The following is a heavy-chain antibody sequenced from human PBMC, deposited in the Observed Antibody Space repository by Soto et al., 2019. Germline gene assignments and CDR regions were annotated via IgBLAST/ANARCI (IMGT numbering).Heavy chain of an antibody. CDR1: GFSFSHSG. CDR3: AKDLADYSGNSWMDY. Sequence: QVQLVESGGGVVQPGRSLRLSCAASGFSFSHSGMHGVRQFPGKGLEWVAVISFDGRKQYYADSVQCRFSISRDNSKNSLSLPMNSLRAEDTALYYCAKDLADYSGNSWMDYWGQGTLVTVSS. J-gene: IGHJ4*02. D-gene: IGHD4-4*01. CDR2: ISFDGRKQ. V-gene: IGHV3-30*18.